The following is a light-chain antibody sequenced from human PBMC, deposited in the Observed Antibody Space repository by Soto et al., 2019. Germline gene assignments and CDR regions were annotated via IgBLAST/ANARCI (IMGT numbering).Light chain of an antibody. Sequence: EIVMTHSPSTLSLSPGDRATLSFRASQSVSSSYLAWYQQKPGQAPRLLIYGASSRATGIPDRFSGSGSGTDFTLTISRLEPEDFAVYYCQHRSNWPITFGQGTRLEIK. CDR2: GAS. CDR1: QSVSSSY. CDR3: QHRSNWPIT. J-gene: IGKJ5*01. V-gene: IGKV3D-20*02.